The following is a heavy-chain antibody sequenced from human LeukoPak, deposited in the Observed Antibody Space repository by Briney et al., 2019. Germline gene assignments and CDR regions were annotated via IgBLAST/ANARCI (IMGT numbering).Heavy chain of an antibody. CDR3: ARAIVGATLDY. D-gene: IGHD1-26*01. CDR2: IGSAGDT. J-gene: IGHJ4*02. CDR1: GXTFSSYD. Sequence: GGSLRLSCAASGXTFSSYDMHWVRQATGKGLEWVSAIGSAGDTYYPGSVKGRFTISRENAKNSLYLHMNGLRAGDTAVYYCARAIVGATLDYWGQGTLVTVSS. V-gene: IGHV3-13*04.